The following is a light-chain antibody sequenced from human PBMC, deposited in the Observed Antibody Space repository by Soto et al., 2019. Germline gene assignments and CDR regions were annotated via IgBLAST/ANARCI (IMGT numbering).Light chain of an antibody. V-gene: IGKV3-15*01. CDR3: QQYISWRGK. Sequence: EIVMTQSPATLSVSPGDGATLSCRASQRVSSQLAWYQQKPGQAPRLLIHGPSTRATGIPARFSGSGSGTEFAVNICRLQSEDSAVYYCQQYISWRGKFXQGTKVDI. J-gene: IGKJ1*01. CDR2: GPS. CDR1: QRVSSQ.